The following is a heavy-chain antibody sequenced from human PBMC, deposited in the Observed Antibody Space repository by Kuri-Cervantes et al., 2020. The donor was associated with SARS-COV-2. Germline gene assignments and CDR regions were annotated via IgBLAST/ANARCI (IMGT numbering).Heavy chain of an antibody. CDR2: IYYSGST. CDR3: AREGVDFWSGYRFDY. J-gene: IGHJ4*02. V-gene: IGHV4-39*02. Sequence: ESLKISCTVSGGSISSSSYYWGWIRQPPGKGLEWIGSIYYSGSTYYNPSLRSRVTISVDTSKNQFSLKLSSVTAADTAVYYCAREGVDFWSGYRFDYWGQGTLVTVSS. CDR1: GGSISSSSYY. D-gene: IGHD3-3*01.